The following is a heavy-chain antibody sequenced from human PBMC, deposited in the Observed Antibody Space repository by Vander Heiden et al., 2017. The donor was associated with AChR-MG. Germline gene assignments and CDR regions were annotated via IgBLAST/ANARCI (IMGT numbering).Heavy chain of an antibody. D-gene: IGHD1-7*01. V-gene: IGHV1-69*06. CDR1: GGTFSSYA. J-gene: IGHJ6*03. CDR3: ARYTSITGTTVYYYYYMDV. Sequence: QVQLVQSGAEVKKPGSSVKVSCKASGGTFSSYAISWVRQAPGQGLEWMGGIIPIFGTANYAQKFQGRVTITADKSTSTAYRELSSLRSEDTAVYYCARYTSITGTTVYYYYYMDVWGKGTTVTVSS. CDR2: IIPIFGTA.